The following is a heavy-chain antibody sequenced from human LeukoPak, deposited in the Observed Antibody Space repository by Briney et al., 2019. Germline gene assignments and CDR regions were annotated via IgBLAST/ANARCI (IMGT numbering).Heavy chain of an antibody. J-gene: IGHJ4*02. Sequence: SETLSLTCTVSGGSLSNYYWSWIRQPPGKGLEWIGYIYYSGSTNYNPSLKSRVTISVDTSKNQFSLKLSSVTAADTAVYYCARDHKLRFLEGGDYWGQGTLVTVSS. V-gene: IGHV4-59*01. CDR3: ARDHKLRFLEGGDY. D-gene: IGHD3-3*01. CDR2: IYYSGST. CDR1: GGSLSNYY.